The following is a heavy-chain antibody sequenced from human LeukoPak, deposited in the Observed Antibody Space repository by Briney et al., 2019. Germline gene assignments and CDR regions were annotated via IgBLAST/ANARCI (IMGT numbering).Heavy chain of an antibody. CDR3: ARVPPRIRGGTFDI. Sequence: GGSLRLSCAASGFTFSNYEMNWVRQAPGKGLEWLSYIKSGGSPKYYADSVKGRVTISRDDAKNSLYLQLNSLGVEDTAVYYCARVPPRIRGGTFDIWGQGTMVTVSS. D-gene: IGHD2-15*01. J-gene: IGHJ3*02. CDR2: IKSGGSPK. V-gene: IGHV3-48*03. CDR1: GFTFSNYE.